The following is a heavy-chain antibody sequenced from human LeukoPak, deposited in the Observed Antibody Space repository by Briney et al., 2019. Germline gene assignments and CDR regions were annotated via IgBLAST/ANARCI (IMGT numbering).Heavy chain of an antibody. D-gene: IGHD5-24*01. V-gene: IGHV4-38-2*01. CDR1: GYSISSGYY. Sequence: NPSETLSLTCAVSGYSISSGYYWGWIRQPPGKGLEWIGSIYHSGSTYYNPSLKSRVTISVDTSKNQFFLKLSSVTAADAAVYYCARHVRLGGYNYAFDIWGQGTMVTVSS. CDR2: IYHSGST. J-gene: IGHJ3*02. CDR3: ARHVRLGGYNYAFDI.